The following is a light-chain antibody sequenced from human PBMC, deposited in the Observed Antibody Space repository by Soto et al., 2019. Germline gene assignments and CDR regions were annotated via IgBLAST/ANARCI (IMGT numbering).Light chain of an antibody. V-gene: IGKV3-15*01. CDR1: QSVSSN. CDR2: GVS. Sequence: EVVMTQSPATLSVSPGARATLSCRASQSVSSNLAWYQQKPGQAPRLLVYGVSTRATGVPARFSGSGSGTEFTLTISSLQSEDFAVYYCQQYNNWPILTFGGGTKVEIK. J-gene: IGKJ4*01. CDR3: QQYNNWPILT.